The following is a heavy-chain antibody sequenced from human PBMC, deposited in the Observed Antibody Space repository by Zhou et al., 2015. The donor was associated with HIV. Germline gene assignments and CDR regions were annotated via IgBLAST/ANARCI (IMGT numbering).Heavy chain of an antibody. Sequence: QEQVVQSGSELKKPGASVKVSCKASGYTFTDYAMNWVRQAPGQGLEWMGGIIPMFDVETYAHKFRGRLTITVDKFSNAAYMELSNLRSEDAAVYYCTRSSGNYDYAFDVWGQGTKVTVSS. CDR2: IIPMFDVE. V-gene: IGHV1-69*17. J-gene: IGHJ3*01. CDR1: GYTFTDYA. CDR3: TRSSGNYDYAFDV. D-gene: IGHD3-22*01.